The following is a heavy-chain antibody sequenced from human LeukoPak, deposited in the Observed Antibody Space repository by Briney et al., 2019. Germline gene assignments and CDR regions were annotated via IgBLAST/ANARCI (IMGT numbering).Heavy chain of an antibody. CDR2: INPSGGST. D-gene: IGHD4-17*01. Sequence: ASVKVSCKASGYTFTGYYMHWVRQAPGQGLEWMGWINPSGGSTSYAQKFQGRVTMTRDMSTSIVYMEVSSLRSEDTAVYYCARGGVRGDYGWFDPWGQGTLVTVSS. J-gene: IGHJ5*02. CDR3: ARGGVRGDYGWFDP. CDR1: GYTFTGYY. V-gene: IGHV1-46*01.